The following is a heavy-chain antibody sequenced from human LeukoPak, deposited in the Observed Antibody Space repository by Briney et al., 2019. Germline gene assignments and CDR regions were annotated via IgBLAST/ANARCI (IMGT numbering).Heavy chain of an antibody. CDR2: IYNSGTT. V-gene: IGHV4-59*01. J-gene: IGHJ4*02. CDR1: GGSISNYY. Sequence: SETLSLTCTVSGGSISNYYWSWIRQPPGKGLEWIGYIYNSGTTNYRSSLKRRVTISVDTSKNQFSLKLTSVTAADTAVYFCARDNGDSYNYVASWGQGIRVTVSS. CDR3: ARDNGDSYNYVAS. D-gene: IGHD5-18*01.